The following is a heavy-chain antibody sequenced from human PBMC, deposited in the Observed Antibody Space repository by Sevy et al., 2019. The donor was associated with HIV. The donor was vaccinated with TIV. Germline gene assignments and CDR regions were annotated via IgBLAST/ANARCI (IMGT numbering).Heavy chain of an antibody. D-gene: IGHD3-16*02. CDR2: IKQDGSEK. V-gene: IGHV3-7*03. Sequence: GGSLRLSCAAPEFTSRNYWMTGVGQAPGRGLEWVAHIKQDGSEKHYVDSVKGRFTISRDNSKNSVYLQMNSLRAEDTAVYFCAREGYYDYIWGSYRYFNDYWGQGTLVTVSS. CDR1: EFTSRNYW. CDR3: AREGYYDYIWGSYRYFNDY. J-gene: IGHJ4*02.